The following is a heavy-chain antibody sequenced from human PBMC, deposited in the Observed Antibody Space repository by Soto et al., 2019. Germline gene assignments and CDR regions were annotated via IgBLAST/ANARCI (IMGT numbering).Heavy chain of an antibody. CDR3: TRPGFGDFVDPYDYGIDV. CDR2: ISSKANTYAT. D-gene: IGHD2-2*01. J-gene: IGHJ6*02. Sequence: GGSLRLSCAASRLPFSGSPIHWVRQASGKGLERVGRISSKANTYATAYATSVKGRFTISRDDSKNTTYLQMNSLKTEDTAVYFCTRPGFGDFVDPYDYGIDVWGQGTTVTVSS. V-gene: IGHV3-73*01. CDR1: RLPFSGSP.